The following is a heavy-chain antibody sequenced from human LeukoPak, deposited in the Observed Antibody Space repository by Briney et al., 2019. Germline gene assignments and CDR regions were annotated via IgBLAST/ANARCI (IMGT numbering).Heavy chain of an antibody. CDR3: ARVVSGLGDSSGYYYNYYYYMDV. Sequence: ASVKVSCKASGYTFTGYYMHWVRQAPGQGLEWMGWINPNSGGTNYAQKFQGRVTMTRDTSISTAYMELSRLRSDDTAVYYCARVVSGLGDSSGYYYNYYYYMDVWGKGTTVTISS. CDR2: INPNSGGT. V-gene: IGHV1-2*02. D-gene: IGHD3-22*01. J-gene: IGHJ6*03. CDR1: GYTFTGYY.